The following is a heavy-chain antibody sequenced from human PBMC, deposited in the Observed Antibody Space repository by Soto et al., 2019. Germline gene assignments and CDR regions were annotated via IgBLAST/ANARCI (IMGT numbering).Heavy chain of an antibody. CDR2: MNPGSGDT. Sequence: ASVKVSCKASGYSFTNNDVTWVRQATGQGLEWMGWMNPGSGDTGYAQKFQGRVTMTRDISIATAYMELSSLRSDDTAIYYCARMATFGSLNWFDPWGQGTLITVSS. CDR1: GYSFTNND. V-gene: IGHV1-8*01. CDR3: ARMATFGSLNWFDP. J-gene: IGHJ5*02. D-gene: IGHD3-16*01.